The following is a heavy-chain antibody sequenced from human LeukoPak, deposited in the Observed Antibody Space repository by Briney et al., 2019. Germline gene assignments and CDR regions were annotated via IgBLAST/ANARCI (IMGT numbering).Heavy chain of an antibody. CDR2: INTFNGDT. J-gene: IGHJ4*02. D-gene: IGHD3-3*01. Sequence: ASVTVSCKASGYTFNNYGLSWVRQAPGQGLEWMGWINTFNGDTHYAQKFEGRVTMTTDTSTSTAYMELRSLRSDDTAVYYCARGGTVFGVVITGYYFDYWGQGTLVTVSS. CDR1: GYTFNNYG. V-gene: IGHV1-18*01. CDR3: ARGGTVFGVVITGYYFDY.